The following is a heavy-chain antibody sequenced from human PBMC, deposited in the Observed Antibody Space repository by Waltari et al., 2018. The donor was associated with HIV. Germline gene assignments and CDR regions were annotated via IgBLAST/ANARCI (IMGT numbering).Heavy chain of an antibody. D-gene: IGHD2-15*01. CDR3: ATRSCCSVSSCYFGEY. CDR2: ISPYNGNT. J-gene: IGHJ4*02. V-gene: IGHV1-18*01. CDR1: GYTFTSYG. Sequence: QVQLVQSGAEVKKPGASVKVSCKASGYTFTSYGISWVRQAPGQGLEWMGWISPYNGNTNYAQKLQGRVTMTTDTSTKTSYMGVRSLRTDDAGVYCCATRSCCSVSSCYFGEYWPQGTLVSVSS.